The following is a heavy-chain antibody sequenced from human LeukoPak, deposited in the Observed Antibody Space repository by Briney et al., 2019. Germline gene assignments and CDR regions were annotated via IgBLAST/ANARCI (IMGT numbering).Heavy chain of an antibody. Sequence: GASVKVSCKASGYTFTGYYMHWVRQAPGQGLEWMGWINPNSGGTNYAQKFQGRVTMTRDTSISTAYMELSRLRSDDTAVYYCARVAGDSSGWYVDNWFDPWGQGTLVTVSS. CDR3: ARVAGDSSGWYVDNWFDP. D-gene: IGHD6-19*01. CDR1: GYTFTGYY. V-gene: IGHV1-2*02. CDR2: INPNSGGT. J-gene: IGHJ5*02.